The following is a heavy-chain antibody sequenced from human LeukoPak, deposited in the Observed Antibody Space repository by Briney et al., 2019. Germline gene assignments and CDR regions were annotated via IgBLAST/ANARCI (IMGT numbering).Heavy chain of an antibody. Sequence: PSQTLSLTCTVSGGSISSGGYYWSWIRQHPGKGLEWIGYIYYSGSTYYNPSLKSRVTISVDTSKNQFSLKLSSVTAADTAVYYCARGPSAVVADFDYWGQGTLVTVSS. D-gene: IGHD5-12*01. CDR2: IYYSGST. V-gene: IGHV4-31*03. CDR1: GGSISSGGYY. J-gene: IGHJ4*02. CDR3: ARGPSAVVADFDY.